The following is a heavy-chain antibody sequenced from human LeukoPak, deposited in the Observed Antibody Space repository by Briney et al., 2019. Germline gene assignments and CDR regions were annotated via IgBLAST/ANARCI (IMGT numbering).Heavy chain of an antibody. J-gene: IGHJ5*02. CDR1: GGTFSSYA. V-gene: IGHV1-2*02. CDR2: INPNSGGT. CDR3: ARDIGEDCSSTSCYP. D-gene: IGHD2-2*01. Sequence: ASVKVSCKASGGTFSSYAISWVRQAPGQGLEWMGWINPNSGGTNYAQKFQGRVTMTRDTSISTAYMELSRLRSDDTAVYYCARDIGEDCSSTSCYPWGQGTLVTVSS.